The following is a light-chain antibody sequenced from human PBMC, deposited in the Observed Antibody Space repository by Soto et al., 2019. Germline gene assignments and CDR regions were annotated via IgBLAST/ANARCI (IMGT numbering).Light chain of an antibody. CDR2: DVS. CDR1: RGDVGGYNY. Sequence: QSALTQHASVSGSPGQSITISCTGTRGDVGGYNYVSWYQHHPGKAPQLMIYDVSNRPSGVSNRFSGSKSGNTASLTISGLQAEDEADYYCSSYTSSSTLYVFGIGTKLTVL. CDR3: SSYTSSSTLYV. V-gene: IGLV2-14*03. J-gene: IGLJ1*01.